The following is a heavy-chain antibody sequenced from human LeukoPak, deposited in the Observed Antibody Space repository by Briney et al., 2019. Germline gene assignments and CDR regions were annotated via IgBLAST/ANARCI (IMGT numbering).Heavy chain of an antibody. D-gene: IGHD1-20*01. CDR2: ITGSGIST. CDR3: AKIYNWNLD. J-gene: IGHJ4*02. CDR1: GLTFSNYA. V-gene: IGHV3-23*01. Sequence: GGSLRLSCAASGLTFSNYAMSWVRQAPGMGLEWVSAITGSGISTFYADSVKGRFTISRDYSNNTLYLQMDSLRAEDTAVYYCAKIYNWNLDWGQGTLVTVSS.